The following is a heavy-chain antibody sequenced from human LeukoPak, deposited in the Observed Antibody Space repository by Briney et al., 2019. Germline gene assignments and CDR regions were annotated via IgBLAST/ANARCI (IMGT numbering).Heavy chain of an antibody. V-gene: IGHV1-18*01. CDR2: ISVYNGNT. Sequence: GASVKVSCKASGYTFTSYGISWVRQAPGQGLEWMGWISVYNGNTNYAQKLQGRVTMTTDTSTSTAYMELRSLRSDDTAVYYCARGGYDSGSYYKGPLYYFDYWGQGTLVTVSS. D-gene: IGHD3-10*01. J-gene: IGHJ4*02. CDR1: GYTFTSYG. CDR3: ARGGYDSGSYYKGPLYYFDY.